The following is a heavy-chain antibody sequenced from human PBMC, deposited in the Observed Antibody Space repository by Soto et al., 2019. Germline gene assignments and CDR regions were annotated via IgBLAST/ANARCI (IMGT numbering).Heavy chain of an antibody. CDR1: GGSVSSGSYY. CDR2: NYYSGIT. Sequence: TLSLTCSVSGGSVSSGSYYWSWIRQPPGKGLEWIGYNYYSGITYYNPSLKSRVTISLDTSKNQFSLKLSSVTAADTAFYYCARGSRIAALSSGMHVWGQGTTLTVSS. D-gene: IGHD6-6*01. CDR3: ARGSRIAALSSGMHV. V-gene: IGHV4-31*03. J-gene: IGHJ6*02.